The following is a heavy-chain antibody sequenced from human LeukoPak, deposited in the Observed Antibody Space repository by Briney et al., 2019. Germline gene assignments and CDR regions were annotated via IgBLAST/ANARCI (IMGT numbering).Heavy chain of an antibody. CDR3: AREGYYDINDAFDI. V-gene: IGHV1-69*13. CDR2: IIPIFGTA. D-gene: IGHD3-9*01. J-gene: IGHJ3*02. CDR1: GYTFTTYA. Sequence: ASVKVSCKASGYTFTTYAINWVRQAPGQGLEWMGGIIPIFGTANYAQKFQGRVTITADESTSTAYMELSSLRSEDTAVYYCAREGYYDINDAFDIWGQGTMVTVSS.